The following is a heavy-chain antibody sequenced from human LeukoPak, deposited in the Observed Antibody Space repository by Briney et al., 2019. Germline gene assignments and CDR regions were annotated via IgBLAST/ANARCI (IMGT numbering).Heavy chain of an antibody. CDR1: GSIFTSYW. CDR3: ATSYSSSWYEYYFDY. V-gene: IGHV5-51*01. Sequence: TPGASLQISSKGSGSIFTSYWIGWVRPLPGKGLEWMGIIYPGDSDTRYSPSFQGQVTISADKSISTAYLQWSSLKASDTAMYYCATSYSSSWYEYYFDYWGQGTLVTVSS. CDR2: IYPGDSDT. J-gene: IGHJ4*02. D-gene: IGHD6-13*01.